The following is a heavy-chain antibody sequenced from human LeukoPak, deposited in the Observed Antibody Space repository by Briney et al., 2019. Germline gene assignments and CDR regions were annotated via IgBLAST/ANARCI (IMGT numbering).Heavy chain of an antibody. Sequence: PGGSLRLSCAASGFSFSIYWMTWVRQAPGKGLEWVANTKHDGTEKYYVDSVKGRFTISRDNAKDSLFLQMDSLRAEDTAVYYCARQSFDGYHYPDYWGQGSLVTVSS. CDR2: TKHDGTEK. CDR1: GFSFSIYW. CDR3: ARQSFDGYHYPDY. J-gene: IGHJ4*02. V-gene: IGHV3-7*01. D-gene: IGHD5-24*01.